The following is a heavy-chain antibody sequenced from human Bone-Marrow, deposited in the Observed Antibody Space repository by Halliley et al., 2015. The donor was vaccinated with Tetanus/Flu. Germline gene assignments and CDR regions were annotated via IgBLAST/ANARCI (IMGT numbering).Heavy chain of an antibody. D-gene: IGHD4-17*01. Sequence: SLRLSCAASGFTFKNYALAWVRQAPGKGLEWVSAITGGGLRTFYADSVKGRFIISTDSSKNTLLLQMNSLRADDTGFYYCARGASTVPQYRFDPWGQGTLVTVSS. CDR1: GFTFKNYA. V-gene: IGHV3-23*01. CDR3: ARGASTVPQYRFDP. CDR2: ITGGGLRT. J-gene: IGHJ5*02.